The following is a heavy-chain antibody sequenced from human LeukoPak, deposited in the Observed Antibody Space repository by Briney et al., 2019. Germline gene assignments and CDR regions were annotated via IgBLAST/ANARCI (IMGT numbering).Heavy chain of an antibody. CDR2: IKQDGSEK. CDR3: ARVPEMTFYWYFDL. D-gene: IGHD2-21*02. J-gene: IGHJ2*01. CDR1: GFTFSSYW. Sequence: GGSLRLSCAASGFTFSSYWMSWVRQAPGKGLEWVANIKQDGSEKYYVDSVKGRFTISRDNAKISLYLQMNSLRAEDTAVYYCARVPEMTFYWYFDLWGRGTLVTVSS. V-gene: IGHV3-7*03.